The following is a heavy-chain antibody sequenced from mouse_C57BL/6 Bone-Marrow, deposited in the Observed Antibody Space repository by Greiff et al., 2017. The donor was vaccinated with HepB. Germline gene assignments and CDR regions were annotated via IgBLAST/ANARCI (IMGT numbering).Heavy chain of an antibody. D-gene: IGHD1-1*01. V-gene: IGHV1-82*01. Sequence: VKPGASVKISCKASGYAFSSSWMNWVKQRPGKGLEWIGRIYPGDGDTNYNGKFKGKATLTADKSSSTAYMQLSSLTSEDSAVYFCARWDYYGSSYEFAYWGQGTLVTVSA. CDR3: ARWDYYGSSYEFAY. J-gene: IGHJ3*01. CDR2: IYPGDGDT. CDR1: GYAFSSSW.